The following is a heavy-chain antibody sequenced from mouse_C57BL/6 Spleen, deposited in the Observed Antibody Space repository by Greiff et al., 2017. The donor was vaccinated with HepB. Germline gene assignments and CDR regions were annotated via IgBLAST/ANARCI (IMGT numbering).Heavy chain of an antibody. CDR1: GYTFTDYY. D-gene: IGHD2-2*01. CDR2: INPNNGGT. J-gene: IGHJ2*01. Sequence: VQLKQSGPELVKPGASVKISCKASGYTFTDYYMNWVKQSHGKSLEWIGDINPNNGGTSYNQKFKGKATLTVDKSSSTAYMELRSLTSEDSAVYYCARGGGLRLDYWGQGTTLTVSS. V-gene: IGHV1-26*01. CDR3: ARGGGLRLDY.